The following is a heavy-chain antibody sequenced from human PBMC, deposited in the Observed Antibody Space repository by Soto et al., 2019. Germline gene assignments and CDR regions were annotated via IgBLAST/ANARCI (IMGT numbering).Heavy chain of an antibody. CDR1: GFTFSYYA. Sequence: EVQLLESGGKLVQPGGSVRLSCAASGFTFSYYAMSWVRQAPGKGLEWVSGISISGESTHYGNSVKGRFTISRDNSKNTLYLQMNSLRPEDTAVYCWAKAHFGSGSYTYDGDYWGQGLLVTVSP. D-gene: IGHD3-10*01. CDR2: ISISGEST. CDR3: AKAHFGSGSYTYDGDY. J-gene: IGHJ4*02. V-gene: IGHV3-23*01.